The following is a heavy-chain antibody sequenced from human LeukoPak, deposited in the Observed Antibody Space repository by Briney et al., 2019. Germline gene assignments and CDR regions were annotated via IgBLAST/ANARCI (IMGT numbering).Heavy chain of an antibody. J-gene: IGHJ4*02. CDR2: ISGSGDNT. CDR1: GFTFSSYA. Sequence: PGESLRLSCAASGFTFSSYAMTWVRQAPGKGLEWVSSISGSGDNTYYADSVKGRFTISRDNSKNTLYLQMNSLRAEDTAVYYCAKAISGGNAVADYWGQGTLVTVSS. V-gene: IGHV3-23*01. D-gene: IGHD6-25*01. CDR3: AKAISGGNAVADY.